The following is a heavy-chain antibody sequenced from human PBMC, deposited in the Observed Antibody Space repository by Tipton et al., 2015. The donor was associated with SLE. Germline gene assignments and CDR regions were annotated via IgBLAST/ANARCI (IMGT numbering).Heavy chain of an antibody. CDR1: GYSISSDYY. V-gene: IGHV4-38-2*01. Sequence: TLSLTCAVSGYSISSDYYWGWIRQPPGKGLEWIGSIYYSGSTYYNPSLENRVTISLGTFTNRFSLKLNSVTAADTAVYYCARHEGNWGDYYFDYWGQGTLVTVSS. D-gene: IGHD7-27*01. J-gene: IGHJ4*02. CDR3: ARHEGNWGDYYFDY. CDR2: IYYSGST.